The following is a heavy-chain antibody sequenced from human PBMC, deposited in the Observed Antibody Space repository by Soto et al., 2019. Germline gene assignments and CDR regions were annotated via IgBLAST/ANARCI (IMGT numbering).Heavy chain of an antibody. V-gene: IGHV2-5*02. D-gene: IGHD2-15*01. Sequence: QITLKESGPTLVKPTQTLTLTCTFSGFSLSTHGVGVGWIRQPAGKALEWLALIYWDDDKRYSASLNSRLTIIKDTSTNLVVLTITNMDPVDTATYSCAHAMLYCTGGSCSTWFDSLGQGTLVTVTS. CDR1: GFSLSTHGVG. CDR2: IYWDDDK. J-gene: IGHJ5*01. CDR3: AHAMLYCTGGSCSTWFDS.